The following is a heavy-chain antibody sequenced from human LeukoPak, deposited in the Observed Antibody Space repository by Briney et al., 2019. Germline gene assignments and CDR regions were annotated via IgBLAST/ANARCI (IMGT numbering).Heavy chain of an antibody. CDR1: AYTFTIYG. Sequence: ASVTVSFKSSAYTFTIYGISWVRQAPGQGLAWMGWISAYNGNTNYSQKLQGRVTITTDTSTSTAYIELRSQRSDDTAVYYCARESGSSGIATRALGYWGRGTLITVS. D-gene: IGHD6-25*01. V-gene: IGHV1-18*01. CDR3: ARESGSSGIATRALGY. CDR2: ISAYNGNT. J-gene: IGHJ4*02.